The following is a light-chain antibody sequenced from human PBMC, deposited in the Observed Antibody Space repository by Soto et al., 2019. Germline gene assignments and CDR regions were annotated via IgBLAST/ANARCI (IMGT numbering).Light chain of an antibody. V-gene: IGLV2-14*01. CDR1: SSDIGGHHS. CDR2: EVS. CDR3: SSYTSTSSYV. J-gene: IGLJ1*01. Sequence: ALTQPASVSGSPGQSLTISRTGTSSDIGGHHSVSWYQQHRGKAPKLLIYEVSYRASGVSDRFSGSKSGNTASLTIFGLQAEDEADYSCSSYTSTSSYVFGTGTKVTVL.